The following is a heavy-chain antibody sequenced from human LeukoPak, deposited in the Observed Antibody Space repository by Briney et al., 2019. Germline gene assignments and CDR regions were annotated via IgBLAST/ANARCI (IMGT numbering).Heavy chain of an antibody. V-gene: IGHV4-4*07. CDR1: GGSMSDYY. D-gene: IGHD1-26*01. Sequence: PSETLSLTCTVSGGSMSDYYWNWIRQPAGKALEWIGRIYASGSTNYNPSLRSRVTISVDKSKNQFSLKLTSATAADTAVYYCARSYLRGTYYDWFDPWGQGTLVTVSS. CDR2: IYASGST. CDR3: ARSYLRGTYYDWFDP. J-gene: IGHJ5*02.